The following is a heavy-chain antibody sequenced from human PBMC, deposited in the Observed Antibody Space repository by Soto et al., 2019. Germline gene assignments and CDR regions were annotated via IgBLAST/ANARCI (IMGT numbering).Heavy chain of an antibody. Sequence: QVTLKESGPVLVKPTETLTLTCTVSGFSLSNARMGVSWIRQPPGKALEWLAHIFSNDEKSYSTSLKSRLTISKDTSKSQVVLTMTNMDPVDTATYYCALIPPGYYDFWSGYYTGWFDPWGQGTLVTVSS. CDR2: IFSNDEK. D-gene: IGHD3-3*01. CDR3: ALIPPGYYDFWSGYYTGWFDP. CDR1: GFSLSNARMG. J-gene: IGHJ5*02. V-gene: IGHV2-26*01.